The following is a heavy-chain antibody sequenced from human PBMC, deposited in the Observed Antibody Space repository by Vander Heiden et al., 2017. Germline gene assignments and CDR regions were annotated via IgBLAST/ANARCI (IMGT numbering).Heavy chain of an antibody. CDR3: TRLWRTDGDNEDY. CDR2: IRSKANSYAT. CDR1: GFAFSRFA. Sequence: EVQLVESGGGVVQPGGSLNFSCAASGFAFSRFAMPWFRQDSGEGLEWVGRIRSKANSYATAYATSVKGRFTISRDDSKSTAYLQMNSLKTEDTAVYYCTRLWRTDGDNEDYWGQGTLVTVSS. D-gene: IGHD4-17*01. J-gene: IGHJ4*02. V-gene: IGHV3-73*02.